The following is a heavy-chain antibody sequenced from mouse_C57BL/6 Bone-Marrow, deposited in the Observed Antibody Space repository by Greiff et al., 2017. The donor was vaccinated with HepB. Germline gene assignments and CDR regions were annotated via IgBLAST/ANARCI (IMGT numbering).Heavy chain of an antibody. V-gene: IGHV5-6*01. CDR1: GFTFSSYG. Sequence: EVKLMESGGDLVKPGGSLKLSCAASGFTFSSYGMSWVRQTPDKRLEWVATISSGGSYTYYPDSVKGRCTISRDNAKNTLYLQMSSLKSEDTAMYYCASPLITTVVAFYAMDYWGQGTSVTVSS. D-gene: IGHD1-1*01. CDR2: ISSGGSYT. CDR3: ASPLITTVVAFYAMDY. J-gene: IGHJ4*01.